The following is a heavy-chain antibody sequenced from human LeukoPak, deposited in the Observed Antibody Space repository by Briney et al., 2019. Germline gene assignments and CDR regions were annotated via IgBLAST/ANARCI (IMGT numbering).Heavy chain of an antibody. J-gene: IGHJ4*02. CDR3: ARADLYYYDSSGYYFDY. V-gene: IGHV3-11*01. CDR2: IRGRGPTK. Sequence: PGGSLRLSCAASGFTFSEYYRSWIRQAPGKGLEWVAYIRGRGPTKSYADSVKGRFTISRDNAKNSLFPQIDSLRAEDTAVYYCARADLYYYDSSGYYFDYWGQGTLVTVSS. CDR1: GFTFSEYY. D-gene: IGHD3-22*01.